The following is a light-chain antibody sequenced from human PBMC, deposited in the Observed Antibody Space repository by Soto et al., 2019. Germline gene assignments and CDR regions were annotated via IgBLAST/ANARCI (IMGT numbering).Light chain of an antibody. CDR1: QSLVNSDGNTY. CDR2: KVS. CDR3: MPGSHWPRT. J-gene: IGKJ1*01. Sequence: EVVMTQSPLSLPVTLGQPASISCRSSQSLVNSDGNTYLNWFHQRPGQSPRRLIYKVSNRDSGAXDXXSGSGAGPDFTLRISRVEAEDVGVYYCMPGSHWPRTFGQGTRVEIK. V-gene: IGKV2-30*01.